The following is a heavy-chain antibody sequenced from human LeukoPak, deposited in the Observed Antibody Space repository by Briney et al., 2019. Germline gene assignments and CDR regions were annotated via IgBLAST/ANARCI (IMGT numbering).Heavy chain of an antibody. CDR2: ISLSGTTI. D-gene: IGHD2-15*01. CDR1: GFTFSSYA. Sequence: GGSLRLSCAASGFTFSSYAMSWVRQAPGKGLEWVSYISLSGTTIYYADSVKGRFTISRDNAKNSLYLQMNSLRAEDTAVYYCARCWANIGSYHYYYMDVWGKGTTVTVSS. J-gene: IGHJ6*03. V-gene: IGHV3-48*04. CDR3: ARCWANIGSYHYYYMDV.